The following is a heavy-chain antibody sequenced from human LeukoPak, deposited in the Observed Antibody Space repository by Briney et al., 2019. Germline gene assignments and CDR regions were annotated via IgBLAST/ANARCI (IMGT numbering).Heavy chain of an antibody. CDR1: DGSINSYY. J-gene: IGHJ6*02. Sequence: SETLSLTCSVSDGSINSYYWNWIRRPPGKGLEWIGYIYYNGNTNHSPSLKSRVTMSVDRSKNLFSLKVSSVTAADTAVYYCARGRSNYYGMDVWGQGTTVTVSS. CDR3: ARGRSNYYGMDV. V-gene: IGHV4-59*01. D-gene: IGHD1-26*01. CDR2: IYYNGNT.